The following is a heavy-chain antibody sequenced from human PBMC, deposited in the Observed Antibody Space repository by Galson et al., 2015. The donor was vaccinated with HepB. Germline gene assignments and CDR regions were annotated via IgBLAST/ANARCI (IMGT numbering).Heavy chain of an antibody. V-gene: IGHV1-18*04. J-gene: IGHJ4*02. CDR3: AREFDLYDSSGYYSVRRHLDYYFDY. CDR2: ISSYNGDT. D-gene: IGHD3-22*01. Sequence: SVKVSCKASGYTFTTYGISWVRQAPGQGLEWMGWISSYNGDTNYAQKSQGRVTMTTDTSTSTAYMELRSLRSDDTAVYYYAREFDLYDSSGYYSVRRHLDYYFDYWGQGTLVTVSS. CDR1: GYTFTTYG.